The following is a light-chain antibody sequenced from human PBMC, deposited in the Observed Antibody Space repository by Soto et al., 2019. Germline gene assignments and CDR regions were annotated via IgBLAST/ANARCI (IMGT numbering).Light chain of an antibody. CDR1: STDPATYDL. J-gene: IGLJ2*01. CDR2: EVA. V-gene: IGLV2-23*02. CDR3: CSYAGRSTWDVV. Sequence: QSVLTQPASVSGSPGQSITISCTGTSTDPATYDLVSWYQQHPGKAPQLIIYEVAKRPSGVSNRFSGSKSGSTASLTISGLQTEDEADYYCCSYAGRSTWDVVFGGGTKLTVL.